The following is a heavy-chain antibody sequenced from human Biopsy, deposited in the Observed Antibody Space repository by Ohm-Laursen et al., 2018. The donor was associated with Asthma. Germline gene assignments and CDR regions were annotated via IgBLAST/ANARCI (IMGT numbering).Heavy chain of an antibody. D-gene: IGHD3-3*01. J-gene: IGHJ4*02. CDR1: GFVFRSHA. CDR3: AKRRGYSDLTDFDH. CDR2: ASYDGGVA. Sequence: SLRLSCAATGFVFRSHAMHWVRQAPGKGLEWVAVASYDGGVAHYADSMKGRFTISRDNAKSTLYLQMNRLRTDDTAVYYCAKRRGYSDLTDFDHWGQGTLVTVSS. V-gene: IGHV3-30*18.